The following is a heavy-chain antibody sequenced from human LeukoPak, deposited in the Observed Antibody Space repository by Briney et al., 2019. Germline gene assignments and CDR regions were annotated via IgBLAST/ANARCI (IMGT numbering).Heavy chain of an antibody. CDR3: ARVMITFGGVIGPLDY. J-gene: IGHJ4*02. CDR1: GYTFTSYG. CDR2: ISAYNGNT. Sequence: GASVKVSCKASGYTFTSYGISWVRQAPGQGLEWMGWISAYNGNTKKAQKFQGRVTMTTDTSTSTAYMELRSLRSEDTAVYYCARVMITFGGVIGPLDYWGQGTLVTVSS. V-gene: IGHV1-18*01. D-gene: IGHD3-16*02.